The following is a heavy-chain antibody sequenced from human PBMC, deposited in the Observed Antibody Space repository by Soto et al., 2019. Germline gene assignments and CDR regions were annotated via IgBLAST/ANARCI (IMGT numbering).Heavy chain of an antibody. CDR3: AKATATGGGAFDI. CDR2: ILAGGST. Sequence: GGSLRLSCAASGFTCSSYDMSWVRRAPGKGLEWVSTILAGGSTYYADSVKGRLTISRDNSKNTVYLQMNSLTAGDTAVYYCAKATATGGGAFDICGQGTMVTVSS. D-gene: IGHD2-8*02. V-gene: IGHV3-23*01. CDR1: GFTCSSYD. J-gene: IGHJ3*02.